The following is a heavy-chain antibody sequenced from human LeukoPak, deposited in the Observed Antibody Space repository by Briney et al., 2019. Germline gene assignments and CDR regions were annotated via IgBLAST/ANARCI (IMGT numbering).Heavy chain of an antibody. D-gene: IGHD2-2*01. CDR3: TRESELGYCSSTSCSSRY. CDR2: IRSKAYGGTT. V-gene: IGHV3-49*04. J-gene: IGHJ4*02. Sequence: GGSLRLSCTASGFTFGDYAMSWVRQAPGKGLEWVGFIRSKAYGGTTEYAASVKGRFTISRDDSKSIAYLQMSSLKTEDTAVYYCTRESELGYCSSTSCSSRYWGQGTLVTVSS. CDR1: GFTFGDYA.